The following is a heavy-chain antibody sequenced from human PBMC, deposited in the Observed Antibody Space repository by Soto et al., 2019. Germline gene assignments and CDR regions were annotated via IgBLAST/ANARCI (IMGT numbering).Heavy chain of an antibody. J-gene: IGHJ3*02. V-gene: IGHV4-31*03. CDR3: ARVGTNWNYSNWHAFDI. CDR1: GGSISSGGYY. Sequence: QVQLQESGPGLVKPSQTLSLTCTVSGGSISSGGYYWSWIRQHPGKGLEWIGYIYYSGSTYYNPSLKSRVNLSVNTSKNQFSLKLRSVDAADTAVYYCARVGTNWNYSNWHAFDIWGQGTMVTVSS. D-gene: IGHD1-7*01. CDR2: IYYSGST.